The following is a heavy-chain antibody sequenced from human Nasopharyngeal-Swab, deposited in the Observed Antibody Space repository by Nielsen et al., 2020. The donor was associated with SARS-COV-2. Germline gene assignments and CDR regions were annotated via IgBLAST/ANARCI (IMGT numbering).Heavy chain of an antibody. V-gene: IGHV2-5*02. CDR3: VHSTGWRLDY. D-gene: IGHD6-19*01. J-gene: IGHJ4*02. Sequence: WIRQPPGKALEWLAVLYWDDDNRYNPSLKSRITISKDTSKNHVSLTMTNMDTVDTATYFCVHSTGWRLDYWGQGTLVTVSS. CDR2: LYWDDDN.